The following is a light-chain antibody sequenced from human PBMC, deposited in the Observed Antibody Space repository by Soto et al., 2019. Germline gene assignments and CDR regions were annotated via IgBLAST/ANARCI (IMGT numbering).Light chain of an antibody. V-gene: IGLV2-8*01. CDR3: SSYAGRNIDVV. CDR1: SSDVGGYVY. CDR2: EVN. J-gene: IGLJ2*01. Sequence: QSALTQPPSASGSPGQSVTISCTGTSSDVGGYVYVSWYQQYPGKAPKLIIYEVNKRNSGVPDCFSGSKSGNTASLTVSGLQAEDEADYYCSSYAGRNIDVVFGGGTKVTVL.